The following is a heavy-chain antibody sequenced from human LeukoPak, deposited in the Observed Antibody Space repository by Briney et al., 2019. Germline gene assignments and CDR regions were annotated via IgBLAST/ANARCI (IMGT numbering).Heavy chain of an antibody. Sequence: SETLSLTCTVSGGSISSYYWSWIRQPAGKGLEWIGRVYTSGNTNYNPSLKSRVTMSVDTSKNQFSLKLSSVTAADTAVYYCAREATRSGSSDYYHFVYWGQGTLVTVTS. CDR3: AREATRSGSSDYYHFVY. CDR2: VYTSGNT. D-gene: IGHD3-22*01. CDR1: GGSISSYY. J-gene: IGHJ4*02. V-gene: IGHV4-4*07.